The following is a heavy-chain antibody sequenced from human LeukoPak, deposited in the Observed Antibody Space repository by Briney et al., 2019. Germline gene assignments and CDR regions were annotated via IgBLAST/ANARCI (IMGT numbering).Heavy chain of an antibody. CDR1: GW. J-gene: IGHJ4*02. CDR2: INNDGTGT. CDR3: ASVFDS. Sequence: GGSLRLSCAASGWMHWVRQAPGKGLVWVSGINNDGTGTYYTDSVKGRFTISGDNAKNTMYLQMNSLSAEDTAVYYCASVFDSWGQGFLVTVSS. V-gene: IGHV3-74*01.